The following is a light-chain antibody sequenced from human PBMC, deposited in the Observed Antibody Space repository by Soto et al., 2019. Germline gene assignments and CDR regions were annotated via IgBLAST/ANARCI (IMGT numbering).Light chain of an antibody. Sequence: QSVLTQPPSASGTPGQTVTITCSGSSSNIGSDYVFWYQQLPGTAPRLLIYRDIQRPSGVSNRFSGSKSGNTASLTISGLQAEDEADYYCSSYTSSVHGVFGGGTKVTVL. CDR2: RDI. CDR1: SSNIGSDY. J-gene: IGLJ3*02. CDR3: SSYTSSVHGV. V-gene: IGLV1-47*01.